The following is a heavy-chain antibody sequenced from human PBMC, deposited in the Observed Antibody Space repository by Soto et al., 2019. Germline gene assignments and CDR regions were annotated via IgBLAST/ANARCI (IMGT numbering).Heavy chain of an antibody. D-gene: IGHD3-16*01. CDR2: ISYDGSNK. Sequence: GGSLRLSCAASGFTFSSYAMHRVRQAPGKGLEWVAVISYDGSNKYYADSVKGRFTISRDNSKNTLYLQMNSLRAEDTAVYYCARGLRLGDAGVMDVWGQGTTVTVSS. V-gene: IGHV3-30-3*01. CDR3: ARGLRLGDAGVMDV. J-gene: IGHJ6*02. CDR1: GFTFSSYA.